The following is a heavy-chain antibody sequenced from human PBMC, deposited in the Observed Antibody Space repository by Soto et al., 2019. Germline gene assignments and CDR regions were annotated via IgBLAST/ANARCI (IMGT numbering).Heavy chain of an antibody. Sequence: VGSLRLSCAASGFTFSSYGMHWVRQAPGKGLEWVAVISYDGSNKYYADSVKGRFTISRDNSKNTLYLQMNSLRAEDTAVYYCAKLTTVVIKGGDGTYGMDVWGQGTTVTVSS. V-gene: IGHV3-30*18. D-gene: IGHD4-17*01. J-gene: IGHJ6*02. CDR2: ISYDGSNK. CDR1: GFTFSSYG. CDR3: AKLTTVVIKGGDGTYGMDV.